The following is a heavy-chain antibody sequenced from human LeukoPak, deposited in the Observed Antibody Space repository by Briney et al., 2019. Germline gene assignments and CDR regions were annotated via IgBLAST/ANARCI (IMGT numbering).Heavy chain of an antibody. D-gene: IGHD2-21*01. J-gene: IGHJ3*02. Sequence: SETLSLTCTVSGGTVSSYYWSWIRQPPGKGLEWLGLIYSSGGTNYNLSLKSRATISLDTSQNQVSLKLTSVTAADTAVSYCARHVWSERAACDIWGQGTMVTVSS. CDR3: ARHVWSERAACDI. V-gene: IGHV4-4*09. CDR2: IYSSGGT. CDR1: GGTVSSYY.